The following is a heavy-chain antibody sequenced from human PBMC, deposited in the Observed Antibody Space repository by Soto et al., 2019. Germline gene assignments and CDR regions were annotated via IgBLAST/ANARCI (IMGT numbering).Heavy chain of an antibody. V-gene: IGHV3-23*01. D-gene: IGHD6-19*01. CDR2: ISGSGGST. J-gene: IGHJ4*02. CDR3: AKDLRRGGALAVAAY. Sequence: EVQLLESGGGLVQPGGSLRLSCAASGFTFSSYAMSWVRQAPGKGLEWVSAISGSGGSTYYADSVKGRFTISRDNSKNTLYRQMNSLRAEDTAVYYCAKDLRRGGALAVAAYWGQGTLVTVSS. CDR1: GFTFSSYA.